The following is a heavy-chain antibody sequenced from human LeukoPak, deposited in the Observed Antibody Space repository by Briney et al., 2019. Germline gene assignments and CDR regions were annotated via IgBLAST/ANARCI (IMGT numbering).Heavy chain of an antibody. J-gene: IGHJ5*02. CDR3: AKEGAVGYCSSTSCYSPYNWFDP. CDR2: ISGSGGST. Sequence: PGGSLRLSCAASGFTFSSYAMSWVRQAPGKGLEWVSAISGSGGSTYYADSVKGRFTISRDNSKNTLYPQMNGLRAEDTAVYYCAKEGAVGYCSSTSCYSPYNWFDPWGQGTLVTVSS. V-gene: IGHV3-23*01. D-gene: IGHD2-2*01. CDR1: GFTFSSYA.